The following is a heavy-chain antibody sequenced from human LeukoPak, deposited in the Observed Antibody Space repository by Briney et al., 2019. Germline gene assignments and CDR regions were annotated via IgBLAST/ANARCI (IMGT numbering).Heavy chain of an antibody. D-gene: IGHD6-6*01. J-gene: IGHJ4*02. CDR2: IAVTPDGPAT. CDR3: VWSSTWNRRFYLDQ. Sequence: GGSLRLSCAASGFTFNLAWMSWVRQTPGKGLQWVARIAVTPDGPATDYATPVRGRFLISRDDSRNMVYLEMSSLSTDDTAVYYCVWSSTWNRRFYLDQWGQGTLVTVSS. CDR1: GFTFNLAW. V-gene: IGHV3-15*04.